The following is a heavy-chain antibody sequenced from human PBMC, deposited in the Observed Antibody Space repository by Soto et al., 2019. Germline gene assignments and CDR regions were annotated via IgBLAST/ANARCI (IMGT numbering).Heavy chain of an antibody. D-gene: IGHD6-13*01. CDR1: GFTFSSYS. V-gene: IGHV3-23*01. Sequence: GGSLRLSCAASGFTFSSYSMSWVRQAPGKGLEWVSAISGSGGSTYYADSVKGRFTISRDNSKNTLYLQMNSLRAEDTAVYYCAKAPGYSSSWFPFLADYWGQGTLVTVSS. CDR2: ISGSGGST. CDR3: AKAPGYSSSWFPFLADY. J-gene: IGHJ4*02.